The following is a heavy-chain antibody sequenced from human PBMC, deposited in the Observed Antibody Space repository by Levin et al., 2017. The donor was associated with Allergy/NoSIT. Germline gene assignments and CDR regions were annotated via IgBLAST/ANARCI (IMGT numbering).Heavy chain of an antibody. J-gene: IGHJ6*02. Sequence: AGGSLRLSCEASGFTFTTFAVNWVRQAPGKGLEWVSGISGSGGSTYYADSVKGRFTISRDNSKNTLYLQMNSLRAEDTAVYYCAKDLSAVPASNYYYGMDFWGQGTTVTVSS. CDR1: GFTFTTFA. V-gene: IGHV3-23*01. CDR2: ISGSGGST. CDR3: AKDLSAVPASNYYYGMDF. D-gene: IGHD2-2*01.